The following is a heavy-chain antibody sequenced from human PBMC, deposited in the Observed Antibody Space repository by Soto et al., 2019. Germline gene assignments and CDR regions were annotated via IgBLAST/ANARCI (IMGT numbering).Heavy chain of an antibody. V-gene: IGHV1-69*13. J-gene: IGHJ4*02. CDR2: IVPVFGRP. Sequence: SVKVSCKASGGSFSNFGISWVRQAPGQGLEWMGGIVPVFGRPNYAQRFRGRLTITADESTSTGYMELIRLRSDATAVYYCAREGSGYNFWGQGTQVTVSS. CDR3: AREGSGYNF. CDR1: GGSFSNFG. D-gene: IGHD5-12*01.